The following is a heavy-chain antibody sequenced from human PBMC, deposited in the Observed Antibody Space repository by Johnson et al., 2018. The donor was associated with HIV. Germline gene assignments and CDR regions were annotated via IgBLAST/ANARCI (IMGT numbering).Heavy chain of an antibody. CDR3: ARDATPWGRDYVGYAFDL. D-gene: IGHD4-17*01. CDR1: GFTFDDYG. V-gene: IGHV3-48*03. CDR2: ISSSGRTI. Sequence: VQLVESGGSMVRPGGSRRLSCAVSGFTFDDYGMSWVRQAPGKGLEWVSIISSSGRTIYYVDSVKGRVTISRVNAKNSLFLQMNSLRAEDTAVYYCARDATPWGRDYVGYAFDLWGQGTMVTVSS. J-gene: IGHJ3*01.